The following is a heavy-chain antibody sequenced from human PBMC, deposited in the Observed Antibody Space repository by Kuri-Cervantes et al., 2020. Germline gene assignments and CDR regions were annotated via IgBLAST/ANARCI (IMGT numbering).Heavy chain of an antibody. J-gene: IGHJ4*02. CDR1: GGSVNSGDYY. CDR2: IYYSGNT. D-gene: IGHD6-19*01. CDR3: ATYSNGWYSGLDY. Sequence: GSLRLSCTVSGGSVNSGDYYWSWIRQPPGKALEWIGFIYYSGNTNYNPSLKSRVTISVDTSKNQFSLKLSSVTAADMAVYYCATYSNGWYSGLDYWGQGTLVTVSS. V-gene: IGHV4-61*08.